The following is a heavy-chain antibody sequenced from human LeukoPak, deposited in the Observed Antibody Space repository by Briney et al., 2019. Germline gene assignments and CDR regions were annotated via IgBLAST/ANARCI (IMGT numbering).Heavy chain of an antibody. Sequence: SETLSLTCAVYGGSFSGYYWSWIRQPPGKGLEWIGEINHSGSTYYNASLESRVTISVDTSKNQFSLKLSSVTAADTAVYYCARAYSSSWYFNWFDPWGQGTLVTVSS. CDR2: INHSGST. J-gene: IGHJ5*02. D-gene: IGHD6-13*01. CDR1: GGSFSGYY. CDR3: ARAYSSSWYFNWFDP. V-gene: IGHV4-34*01.